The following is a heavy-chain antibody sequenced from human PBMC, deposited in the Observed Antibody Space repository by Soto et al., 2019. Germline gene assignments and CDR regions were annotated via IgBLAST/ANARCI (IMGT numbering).Heavy chain of an antibody. Sequence: QVQLQQWGAGLLKPSETLSLTCAVYGGSFSGYHWSWIRQPPGKGLEWIGEINHSGSINYNPSLKSRVTISVDTSKNQFSLKLSSVTAADTAVYYCARMREYCSSTSCYGMFDYWGQGTLVTVSS. J-gene: IGHJ4*02. CDR3: ARMREYCSSTSCYGMFDY. D-gene: IGHD2-2*01. V-gene: IGHV4-34*01. CDR1: GGSFSGYH. CDR2: INHSGSI.